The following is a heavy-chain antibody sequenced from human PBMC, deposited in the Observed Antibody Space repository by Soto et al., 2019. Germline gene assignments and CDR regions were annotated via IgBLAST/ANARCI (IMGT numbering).Heavy chain of an antibody. Sequence: PPQTLSVSWSGSGGLMSRCCYFSWIRQPPGRGLEWIGYIYYSGSTNYNYPLKSRVTISVDTSKNQFSLRLSSVTAADTAVYYCARGAVGATFDHWGQGTLVTVS. CDR2: IYYSGST. CDR1: GGLMSRCCY. J-gene: IGHJ4*02. D-gene: IGHD1-26*01. CDR3: ARGAVGATFDH. V-gene: IGHV4-59*01.